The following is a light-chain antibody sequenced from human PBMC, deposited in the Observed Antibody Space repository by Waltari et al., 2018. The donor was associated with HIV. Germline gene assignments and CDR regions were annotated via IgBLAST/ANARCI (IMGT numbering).Light chain of an antibody. Sequence: DIQLTQSPASLSASLGDRVVITCRASQAISTYLNWYQQKAGKGPVLLVYSASTLQSGAPSRFRGSGSGRDFTLTISRLEPEDFAVYYCQQYGRSPYTFGQGTKLEIK. V-gene: IGKV1-39*01. CDR3: QQYGRSPYT. J-gene: IGKJ2*01. CDR1: QAISTY. CDR2: SAS.